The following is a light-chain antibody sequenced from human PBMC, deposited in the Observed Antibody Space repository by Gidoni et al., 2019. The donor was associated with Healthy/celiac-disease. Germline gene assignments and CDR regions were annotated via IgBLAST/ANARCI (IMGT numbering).Light chain of an antibody. CDR2: QDS. J-gene: IGLJ1*01. CDR1: KLGDKY. CDR3: QAWDSSTYV. V-gene: IGLV3-1*01. Sequence: SYELTQQPSVSVSPGQTASITCSGDKLGDKYACWYQQKPGQSAVLVIYQDSKRPSVIPERFSGSYSWNSATLTISGTQAMDEADYYCQAWDSSTYVFGTGTKVTVL.